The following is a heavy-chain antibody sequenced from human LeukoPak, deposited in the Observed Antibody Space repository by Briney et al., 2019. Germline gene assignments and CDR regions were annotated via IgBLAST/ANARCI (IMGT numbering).Heavy chain of an antibody. CDR3: ARGYCSSTSCYVFWFDP. V-gene: IGHV4-34*01. Sequence: SETLSLTCAVYGGSLSGYYWSWIRQPPGKGLEWIGEINHSGSTNYNPSPKSRVTISVDTSKNQFSLKLGSVTAADTAVYYCARGYCSSTSCYVFWFDPWGQGTLVTVSS. D-gene: IGHD2-2*01. CDR1: GGSLSGYY. CDR2: INHSGST. J-gene: IGHJ5*02.